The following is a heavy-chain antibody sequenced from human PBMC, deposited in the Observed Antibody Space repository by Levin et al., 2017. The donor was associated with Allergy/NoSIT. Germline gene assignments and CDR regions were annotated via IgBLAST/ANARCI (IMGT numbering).Heavy chain of an antibody. D-gene: IGHD3-3*01. CDR3: AKRVHDGMDV. V-gene: IGHV5-51*01. Sequence: GESLKISCQGSGYSFTSYWIAWVRQMPGKGLEWMGSIYPADSDTRYSPSFLGQVTISGDKSISTAYLQWRSLKASDTAMYYWAKRVHDGMDVWGQGTAVTVSS. CDR2: IYPADSDT. J-gene: IGHJ6*02. CDR1: GYSFTSYW.